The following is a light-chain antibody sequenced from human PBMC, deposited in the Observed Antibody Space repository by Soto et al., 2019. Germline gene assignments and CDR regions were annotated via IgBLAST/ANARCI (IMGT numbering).Light chain of an antibody. Sequence: EIQMTQSPATLSGSVGDRVTITCRASQTISSWLAWYQQKPGKAPKLLIYKASTLKSGVPSRFSGSGSGTEFTLTISSLQTDEFAPYYCQHYDSYSEAFGQGPKGELK. CDR2: KAS. CDR1: QTISSW. V-gene: IGKV1-5*03. CDR3: QHYDSYSEA. J-gene: IGKJ1*01.